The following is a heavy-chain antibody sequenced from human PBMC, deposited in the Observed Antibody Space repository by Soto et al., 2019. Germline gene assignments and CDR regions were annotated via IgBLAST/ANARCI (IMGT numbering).Heavy chain of an antibody. V-gene: IGHV3-11*01. CDR2: ISSSGSTI. CDR3: ARAKSDRIVVVPAASRYYCYYMDV. D-gene: IGHD2-2*01. J-gene: IGHJ6*03. Sequence: EGSLRLSCAASGFTFSDYYMSWIRQAPGKGLEWVSYISSSGSTIYYADSVKGRFTISRDNAKNSLYLQMNSLRAEDTAVYYCARAKSDRIVVVPAASRYYCYYMDVWGKGTTVTVPS. CDR1: GFTFSDYY.